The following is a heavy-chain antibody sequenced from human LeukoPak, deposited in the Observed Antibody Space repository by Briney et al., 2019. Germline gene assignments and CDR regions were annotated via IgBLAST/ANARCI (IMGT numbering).Heavy chain of an antibody. CDR2: IYSGGST. CDR1: GFTVSSNY. D-gene: IGHD6-13*01. CDR3: ATEGIAAAGNMHDY. Sequence: GGSLRLSCAASGFTVSSNYMSWVRQAPGKGLEWVSVIYSGGSTYYADSVKGRFTISRDNSKNTLYLQMNSLRAEDTAVYYCATEGIAAAGNMHDYWGQGTLVTVSS. V-gene: IGHV3-53*01. J-gene: IGHJ4*02.